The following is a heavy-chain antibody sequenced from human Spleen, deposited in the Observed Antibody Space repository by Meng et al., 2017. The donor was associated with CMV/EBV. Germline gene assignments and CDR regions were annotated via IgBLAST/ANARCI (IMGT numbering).Heavy chain of an antibody. CDR2: INHSGST. CDR1: GGSFSGYY. Sequence: QAQLKQWGAGLLKPSETLSLTCAVYGGSFSGYYWSWIRQPPGKGLEWIGEINHSGSTNYNPSLKSRVTISVDTSKNQFSLKLSSVTAADTAVYYCAGGIGYSYGNGDYWGQGTLVTVSS. V-gene: IGHV4-34*01. J-gene: IGHJ4*02. CDR3: AGGIGYSYGNGDY. D-gene: IGHD5-18*01.